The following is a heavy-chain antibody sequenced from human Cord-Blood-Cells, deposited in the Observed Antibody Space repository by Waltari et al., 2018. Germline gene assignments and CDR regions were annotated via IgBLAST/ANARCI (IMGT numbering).Heavy chain of an antibody. V-gene: IGHV1-3*01. Sequence: QVQLVQSGAEVKKPGASVKVSCKASGYTFTSYAMHWVRQAPGQRLEWMGWINAGNGNTKYSQKFQGRVTITRDTAASTAYMELSSLRSEDTAVYYCARRSSGNWFDPWGQGTLVTVSS. J-gene: IGHJ5*02. CDR3: ARRSSGNWFDP. CDR2: INAGNGNT. CDR1: GYTFTSYA. D-gene: IGHD6-25*01.